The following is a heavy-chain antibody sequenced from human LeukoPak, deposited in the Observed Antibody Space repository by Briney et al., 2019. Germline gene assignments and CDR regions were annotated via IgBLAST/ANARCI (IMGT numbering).Heavy chain of an antibody. CDR1: GYTFTGYY. V-gene: IGHV1-2*02. J-gene: IGHJ4*02. CDR2: INPNSGGT. CDR3: ARVERYCSSTSCYGSNYFDY. D-gene: IGHD2-2*01. Sequence: ASVKVSCKASGYTFTGYYMHWVRQAPGQGLEWMGWINPNSGGTNYAQRFQGRVTMTRDTSISTAYMELSRLRSDDTAVYYCARVERYCSSTSCYGSNYFDYWGQGTLVTVSS.